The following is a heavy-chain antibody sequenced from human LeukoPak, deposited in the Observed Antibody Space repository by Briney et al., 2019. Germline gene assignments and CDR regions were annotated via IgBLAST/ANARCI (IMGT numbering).Heavy chain of an antibody. Sequence: GASVKVSCKASGGTFSSYAISWVRQAPGQGLEWMGGIIPIFGTANYAQKFQGRVTITADESTSTAYMELSSLRSEDTAVYYCAREGGHCSNGICSYFDYWGQGSLVTVSS. CDR3: AREGGHCSNGICSYFDY. CDR1: GGTFSSYA. V-gene: IGHV1-69*13. D-gene: IGHD2-8*01. CDR2: IIPIFGTA. J-gene: IGHJ4*02.